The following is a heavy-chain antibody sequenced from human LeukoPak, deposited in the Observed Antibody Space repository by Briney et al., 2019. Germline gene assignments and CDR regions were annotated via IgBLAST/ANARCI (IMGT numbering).Heavy chain of an antibody. CDR2: IAPNSGGT. V-gene: IGHV1-2*02. J-gene: IGHJ4*02. CDR3: ARLPHSGMHDLDS. Sequence: ASVKVSCKASGYSFTDYYIHWVRQAPGQGLEWMGWIAPNSGGTNYAQKFQGRVAMTRDTSISTAYMELSRLRSDDTAVYYCARLPHSGMHDLDSWGQGTLVTVSS. D-gene: IGHD1-26*01. CDR1: GYSFTDYY.